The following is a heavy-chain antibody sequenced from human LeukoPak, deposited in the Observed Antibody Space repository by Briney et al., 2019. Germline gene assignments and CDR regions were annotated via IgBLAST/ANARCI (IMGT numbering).Heavy chain of an antibody. D-gene: IGHD3-22*01. CDR2: IRYDESKT. J-gene: IGHJ1*01. CDR1: GFTFSSFG. Sequence: QPGGSLRLSCAASGFTFSSFGMHWVRQAPGEGLEWVAFIRYDESKTFYADSVKGRFTISRDNSKNTVYLQMNSLRAEDTAVYYCAKDRYYDSSGYYGMYFQHWGQGTLVTVSS. CDR3: AKDRYYDSSGYYGMYFQH. V-gene: IGHV3-30*02.